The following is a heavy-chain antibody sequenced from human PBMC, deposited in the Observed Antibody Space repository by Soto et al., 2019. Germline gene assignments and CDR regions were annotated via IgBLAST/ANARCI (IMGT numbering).Heavy chain of an antibody. CDR3: AKYSRAARYYFDY. J-gene: IGHJ4*02. CDR2: ISYDGSNK. Sequence: GGSLRLSCAASGFTFSSYGMHWVRQAPGKGLEWVAVISYDGSNKYYADSVKGRFTISRDNSKNTLYLQMNSLRAEDTAVYYCAKYSRAARYYFDYWGQGTLVTVSS. CDR1: GFTFSSYG. V-gene: IGHV3-30*18. D-gene: IGHD6-6*01.